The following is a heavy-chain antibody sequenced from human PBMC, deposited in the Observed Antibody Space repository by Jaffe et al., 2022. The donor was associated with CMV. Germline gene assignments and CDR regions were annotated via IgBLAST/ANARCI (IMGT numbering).Heavy chain of an antibody. D-gene: IGHD4-17*01. Sequence: QLQLQESGPGLVKPSETLSLTCTVSGGSISSSSYYWGWIRQPPGKGLEWIGSIYYSGSTYYNPSLKSRVTISVDTSKNQFSLKLSSVTAADTAVYYCARLNDYGYFDYWGQGTLVTVSS. CDR2: IYYSGST. CDR3: ARLNDYGYFDY. V-gene: IGHV4-39*01. J-gene: IGHJ4*02. CDR1: GGSISSSSYY.